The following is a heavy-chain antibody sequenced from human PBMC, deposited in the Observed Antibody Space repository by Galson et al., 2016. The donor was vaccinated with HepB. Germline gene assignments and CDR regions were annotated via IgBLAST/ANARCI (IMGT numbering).Heavy chain of an antibody. CDR3: AGYLSRRGGIDY. D-gene: IGHD2-21*01. V-gene: IGHV3-53*01. CDR2: IYLAGST. J-gene: IGHJ4*02. Sequence: SLRLSCAASGFPVSDNYMTWVRQAPGKGLECVAVIYLAGSTFYADSVRGRFTISRDDSANSLYFQMTSLRAEDTAVYFCAGYLSRRGGIDYWGQGTLVAVSS. CDR1: GFPVSDNY.